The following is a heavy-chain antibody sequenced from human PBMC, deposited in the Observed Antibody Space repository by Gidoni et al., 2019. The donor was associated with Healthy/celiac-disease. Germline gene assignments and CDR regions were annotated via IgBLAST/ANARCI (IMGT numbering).Heavy chain of an antibody. Sequence: EVQLLESGGGLVQPGGSLRLSCAASGFTFSRYAISWGRQAPGKGLEWVSAISGSGGSTYYADSVKGRFTISRDNSKNTLYLQMNSLRAEDTAVYYCAKWYGAIFGVAPAYYYYGMDVWGQGTTVTVSS. CDR3: AKWYGAIFGVAPAYYYYGMDV. CDR1: GFTFSRYA. J-gene: IGHJ6*02. D-gene: IGHD3-3*01. CDR2: ISGSGGST. V-gene: IGHV3-23*01.